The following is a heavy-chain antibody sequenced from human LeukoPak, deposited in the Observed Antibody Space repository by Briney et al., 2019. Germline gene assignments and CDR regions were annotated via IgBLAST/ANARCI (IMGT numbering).Heavy chain of an antibody. V-gene: IGHV4-59*01. CDR3: AGYIVATKGWFDP. CDR1: GGSISSYY. CDR2: IYYSGGT. D-gene: IGHD5-12*01. J-gene: IGHJ5*02. Sequence: SETLSLTCTVSGGSISSYYWSWIRQPPGKGLGWIGYIYYSGGTNYNPSLKSRVTISVDTSKNQFSLKLSSVTAADTAVYYCAGYIVATKGWFDPWGQGTLVTVSS.